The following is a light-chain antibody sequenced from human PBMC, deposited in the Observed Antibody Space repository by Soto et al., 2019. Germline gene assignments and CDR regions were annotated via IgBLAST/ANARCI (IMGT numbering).Light chain of an antibody. CDR3: LSYDSSLSGYYV. CDR1: ISIIGAGYD. CDR2: GNS. J-gene: IGLJ1*01. V-gene: IGLV1-40*01. Sequence: QAVVTQPPSVSGAPGQRVTISCTGSISIIGAGYDVHWYQQLPGTAPKLLIYGNSNRPSGVPDRFSGSKSGTSASLAITGLQAEDDADYYCLSYDSSLSGYYVFGTGTKVTVL.